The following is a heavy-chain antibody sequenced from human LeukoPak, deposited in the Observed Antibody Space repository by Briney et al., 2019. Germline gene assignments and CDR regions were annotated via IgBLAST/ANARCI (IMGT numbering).Heavy chain of an antibody. CDR3: SKRLRTGYHYGHPDY. D-gene: IGHD1-1*01. CDR2: IGGSGGSA. Sequence: GGSLRLSCAASGFTFSDYAMSWVRQAPGKGLEWVSSIGGSGGSAYYTDPVKGLFTISRDNSKDTLFLQMNSVRAPDMAVYSGSKRLRTGYHYGHPDYWAQGPLVTVSS. CDR1: GFTFSDYA. V-gene: IGHV3-23*01. J-gene: IGHJ4*02.